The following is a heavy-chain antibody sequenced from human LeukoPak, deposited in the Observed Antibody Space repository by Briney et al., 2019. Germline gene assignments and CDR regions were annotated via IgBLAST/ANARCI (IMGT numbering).Heavy chain of an antibody. D-gene: IGHD2-15*01. CDR3: ARHRGYCSGGNCYSAWYFDL. J-gene: IGHJ2*01. CDR1: GYSISSNNW. V-gene: IGHV4-28*01. Sequence: SETLSLTCAVSGYSISSNNWWAWIRQPPGKGLEWIGYIYYSGNTYYNPYNPSLTSRVTMSVDTSKNQFSLKLSSMTAADTAVYYCARHRGYCSGGNCYSAWYFDLWGRGSLVTVSS. CDR2: IYYSGNT.